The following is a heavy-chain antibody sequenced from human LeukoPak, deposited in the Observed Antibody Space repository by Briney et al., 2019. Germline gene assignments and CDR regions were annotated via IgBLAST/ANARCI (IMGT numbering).Heavy chain of an antibody. Sequence: GGSLRLSCAASGFTFSSYSMNWVRQAPGKGLEWVSSISSSSSYIYYADSVKGRFTISRDNAKNSLYLQMNSLRAEDTAVYYCARDREQQDYDYVWGSYRPAYFDYWGQGTLVTVSS. CDR2: ISSSSSYI. CDR3: ARDREQQDYDYVWGSYRPAYFDY. V-gene: IGHV3-21*01. D-gene: IGHD3-16*02. J-gene: IGHJ4*02. CDR1: GFTFSSYS.